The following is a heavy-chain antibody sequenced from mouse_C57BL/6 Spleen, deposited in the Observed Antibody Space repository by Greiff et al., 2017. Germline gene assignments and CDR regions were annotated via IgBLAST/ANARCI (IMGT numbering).Heavy chain of an antibody. J-gene: IGHJ2*01. CDR1: GYTFTSYW. CDR3: ARKSQCITTVWNYFDY. V-gene: IGHV1-69*01. D-gene: IGHD1-1*01. CDR2: IDPSDSYT. Sequence: QVQLQQPGAELVMPGASVKLSCKASGYTFTSYWMHWVKQRPGQGLEWIGEIDPSDSYTNYNQKFKGKATLTVDKSSSTAYMQLSSLTSEDSAVYYCARKSQCITTVWNYFDYWGQGTTLTVSS.